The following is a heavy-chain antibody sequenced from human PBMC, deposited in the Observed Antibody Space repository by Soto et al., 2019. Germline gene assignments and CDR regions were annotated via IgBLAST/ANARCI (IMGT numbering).Heavy chain of an antibody. CDR2: ITANGGT. J-gene: IGHJ3*02. V-gene: IGHV3-23*01. D-gene: IGHD2-15*01. CDR3: APHVSCSGGSCQYDAFAI. CDR1: GFTVSSHG. Sequence: PGGSLRLSCEGSGFTVSSHGMTWIRQAPGKKPKNVTTITANGGTDYADSVKGRFAMSRDTSESILYLQMNSLGAEETASYYCAPHVSCSGGSCQYDAFAIRGQGTIVTVSS.